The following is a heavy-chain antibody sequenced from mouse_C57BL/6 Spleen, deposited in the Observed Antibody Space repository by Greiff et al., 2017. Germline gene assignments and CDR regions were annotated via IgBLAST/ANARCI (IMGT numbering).Heavy chain of an antibody. CDR2: IYPRDGST. CDR3: ARSPITTGGYYFDD. CDR1: GYTFTSYD. V-gene: IGHV1-85*01. D-gene: IGHD1-2*01. J-gene: IGHJ2*01. Sequence: VKLQQSGPELVKPGASVKLSCKASGYTFTSYDINWVKQRPGQGLEWIGWIYPRDGSTKYNEKFKGKATLTVDTSSSTAYMELHSLTSEDSAVYFCARSPITTGGYYFDDWGKGTTLTVSS.